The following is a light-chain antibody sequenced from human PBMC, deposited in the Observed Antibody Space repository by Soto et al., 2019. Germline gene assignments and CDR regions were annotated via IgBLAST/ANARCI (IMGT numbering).Light chain of an antibody. J-gene: IGKJ4*01. V-gene: IGKV3-11*01. Sequence: EIVLTQSPATLSLSPGERATLSCRASQSVSSYLAWYQQKPGQPPRLLIYDASNRATGIPARFSGSGSGTDFTLTISSLEPEDFAVYYCQQRGNWPPSCGGGTKVDIK. CDR2: DAS. CDR1: QSVSSY. CDR3: QQRGNWPPS.